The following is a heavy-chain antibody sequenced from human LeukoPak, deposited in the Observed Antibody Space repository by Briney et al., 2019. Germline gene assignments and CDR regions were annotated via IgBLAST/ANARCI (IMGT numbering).Heavy chain of an antibody. Sequence: GGSLRLSCAASGFTFSSYWMHWVRQAPGKGLLWVSRIDNEGSSTRYADSVKGRFTISRDNAKNTLFLQMNSLRVDDTAVYYCARNLTGQPDFWGQGTLVTVSS. CDR2: IDNEGSST. V-gene: IGHV3-74*01. CDR1: GFTFSSYW. J-gene: IGHJ4*02. D-gene: IGHD7-27*01. CDR3: ARNLTGQPDF.